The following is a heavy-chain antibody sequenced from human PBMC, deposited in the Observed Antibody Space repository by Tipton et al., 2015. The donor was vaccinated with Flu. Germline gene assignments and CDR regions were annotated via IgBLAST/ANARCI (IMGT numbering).Heavy chain of an antibody. J-gene: IGHJ6*02. Sequence: LRLSCTVSGGSISSYYWSWIRQPPGKGLEWIGYIYYSGSTNYNPSLKSRVTIPVDTSKNQFSLKLSSVTAADTAVYYCARVSEIAAAGPYYYYYGMDVWGQGTTVTVSS. D-gene: IGHD6-13*01. CDR1: GGSISSYY. V-gene: IGHV4-59*01. CDR3: ARVSEIAAAGPYYYYYGMDV. CDR2: IYYSGST.